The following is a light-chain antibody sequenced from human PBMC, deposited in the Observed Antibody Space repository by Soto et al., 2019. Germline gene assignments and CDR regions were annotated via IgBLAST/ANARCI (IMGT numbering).Light chain of an antibody. CDR2: GAS. J-gene: IGKJ1*01. V-gene: IGKV3-20*01. Sequence: EILFTQSPGTLSLSPGERATLSCRASQSVSNNYLAWYQLKPGKAPRLLIYGASNTATGIPDRLSGSGSGTDFTITIRRLEPEDFAVYYCQQYGSSGTFGQGTKVDIK. CDR3: QQYGSSGT. CDR1: QSVSNNY.